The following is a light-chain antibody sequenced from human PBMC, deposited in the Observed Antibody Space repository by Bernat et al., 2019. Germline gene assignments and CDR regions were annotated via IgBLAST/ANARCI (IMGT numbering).Light chain of an antibody. Sequence: DIQLTQSPSFLSASVGDSVTITCRASQVIGTYVAWYQQKPGKAPNLLIYGASTLQYGVPSRFSGSGIGTEFTLTISSLQPEDSASYYCQQLNSFPITFGQGTRLEIK. J-gene: IGKJ5*01. CDR2: GAS. CDR3: QQLNSFPIT. V-gene: IGKV1-9*01. CDR1: QVIGTY.